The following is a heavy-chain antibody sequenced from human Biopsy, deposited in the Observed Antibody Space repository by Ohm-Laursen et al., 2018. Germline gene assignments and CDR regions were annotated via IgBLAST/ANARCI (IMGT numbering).Heavy chain of an antibody. CDR1: GFTFSSFA. CDR3: AKDVFRGFSGSTDYYAYYFDS. J-gene: IGHJ4*02. Sequence: GSLRLSCSASGFTFSSFAMSWVRQAPGKGLVWVSGISDSGGSTHYADSVKGRFSISRDTSKNTLYLQMNSLRAEDTAVYYCAKDVFRGFSGSTDYYAYYFDSWGQGTLVTVSS. V-gene: IGHV3-23*01. CDR2: ISDSGGST. D-gene: IGHD3-22*01.